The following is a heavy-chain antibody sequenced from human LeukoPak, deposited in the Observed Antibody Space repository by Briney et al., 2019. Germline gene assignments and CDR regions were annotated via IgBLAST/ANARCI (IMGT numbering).Heavy chain of an antibody. CDR1: GGSISSSSYY. Sequence: SETLSLTCTVSGGSISSSSYYWGWIRQPPGKGLEWIGSIYYSGSTYYNPSLKSRVTISVDTSKNQFSLKLSSVTAADTAVYYCSVGYCSSTSCSLFDYWGQGTLVTVSS. D-gene: IGHD2-2*01. V-gene: IGHV4-39*07. CDR3: SVGYCSSTSCSLFDY. CDR2: IYYSGST. J-gene: IGHJ4*02.